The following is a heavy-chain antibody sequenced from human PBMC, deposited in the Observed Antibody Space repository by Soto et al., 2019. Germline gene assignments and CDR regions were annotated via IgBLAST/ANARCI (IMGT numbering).Heavy chain of an antibody. Sequence: EVQLVESGGGLVKPGGSLSLSCAGSGFTFSKVWMNWVRQAPGKGLEWVGRIKSETDGGTIDYAAPVKGRFTISRDDSNNTLYLQMNSLKTEDTATYYCTPLALKYNSDWYPLSDWGQGTRVTVSS. CDR2: IKSETDGGTI. CDR3: TPLALKYNSDWYPLSD. CDR1: GFTFSKVW. J-gene: IGHJ4*02. V-gene: IGHV3-15*07. D-gene: IGHD6-19*01.